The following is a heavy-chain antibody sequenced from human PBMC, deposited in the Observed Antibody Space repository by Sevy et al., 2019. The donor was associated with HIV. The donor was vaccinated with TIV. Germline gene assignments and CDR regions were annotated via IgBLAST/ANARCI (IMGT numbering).Heavy chain of an antibody. D-gene: IGHD6-13*01. CDR2: IYHSGST. Sequence: ETLSLTCAVSGYSISSGYYWGWIRQPPGKGLEWIGSIYHSGSTYYNPSLKSRVTISVDTSKNQFSLKLSSVTAADTAVYYCARQPAAAGKYNWFDPWGQGTLVTVSS. CDR1: GYSISSGYY. CDR3: ARQPAAAGKYNWFDP. V-gene: IGHV4-38-2*01. J-gene: IGHJ5*02.